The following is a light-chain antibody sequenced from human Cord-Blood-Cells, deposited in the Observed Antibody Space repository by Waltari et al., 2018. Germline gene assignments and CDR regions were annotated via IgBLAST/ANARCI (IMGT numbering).Light chain of an antibody. CDR2: EGS. CDR3: CSYAGSSTFYV. Sequence: QSALTQPASVSGSPGQSITISCTGTSSDVGSYNLVSWYQQHPGKAPKLMIYEGSKRPSGVSNRFSCSKSGNTASLTISWLQAEDEADYYCCSYAGSSTFYVFGTGTKVTVL. CDR1: SSDVGSYNL. V-gene: IGLV2-23*01. J-gene: IGLJ1*01.